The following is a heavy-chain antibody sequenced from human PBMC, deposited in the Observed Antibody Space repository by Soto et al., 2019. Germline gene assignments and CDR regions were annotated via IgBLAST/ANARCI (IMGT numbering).Heavy chain of an antibody. Sequence: SETLSLTCAVYGGSFSGYYWSWFRQPPGKGLEWIGEINHSGSTNYNPSLKSRVTKSVDTSKNPFSLMLRSVPAADTAVYYCAVPLVQAAKGFDPWGQGTLVTVSS. CDR1: GGSFSGYY. CDR3: AVPLVQAAKGFDP. D-gene: IGHD2-2*01. CDR2: INHSGST. J-gene: IGHJ5*02. V-gene: IGHV4-34*01.